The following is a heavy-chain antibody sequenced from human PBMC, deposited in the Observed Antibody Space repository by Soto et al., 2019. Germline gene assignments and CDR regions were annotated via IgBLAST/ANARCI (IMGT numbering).Heavy chain of an antibody. D-gene: IGHD2-15*01. CDR2: ISAYNGNT. Sequence: ASVKVSCKASGYTLTSYAMHWVRQATGQGLEWMGWISAYNGNTNYAQKLQGRVTMTTDTSTSTAYMELSSLISEDTAVYYCARESRYCSGGSCYFLPGIDYWGQGTLVPVSP. CDR3: ARESRYCSGGSCYFLPGIDY. J-gene: IGHJ4*02. V-gene: IGHV1-18*01. CDR1: GYTLTSYA.